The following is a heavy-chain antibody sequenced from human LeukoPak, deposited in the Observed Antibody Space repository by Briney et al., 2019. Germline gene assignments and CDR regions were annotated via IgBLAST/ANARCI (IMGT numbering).Heavy chain of an antibody. CDR2: IYHSGST. V-gene: IGHV4-4*02. CDR1: GGSISSSNW. Sequence: MTSETLSLTCAVSGGSISSSNWWSWVRQPPGKGLEWIGEIYHSGSTNYNPSLKSRVTISVDTSKNQFSLKLSSVTAADTAVYYCARDQLLPRSRYCSSTSCPHYFDYWGQGTLVTVSS. CDR3: ARDQLLPRSRYCSSTSCPHYFDY. J-gene: IGHJ4*02. D-gene: IGHD2-2*01.